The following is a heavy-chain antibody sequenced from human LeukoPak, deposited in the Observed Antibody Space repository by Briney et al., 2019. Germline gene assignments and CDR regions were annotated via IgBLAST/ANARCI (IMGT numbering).Heavy chain of an antibody. Sequence: SETLSLTCAVYGGSFSGYYWSWIRQPPGKGLEWIGEINHSGSTNYNPSLKSRVTISVDTSKNQSSLKLSSVTAADTAVYYCARGSPLPYYYGSGSYYANWFDPWGQGTLVTVSS. J-gene: IGHJ5*02. CDR3: ARGSPLPYYYGSGSYYANWFDP. CDR2: INHSGST. CDR1: GGSFSGYY. D-gene: IGHD3-10*01. V-gene: IGHV4-34*01.